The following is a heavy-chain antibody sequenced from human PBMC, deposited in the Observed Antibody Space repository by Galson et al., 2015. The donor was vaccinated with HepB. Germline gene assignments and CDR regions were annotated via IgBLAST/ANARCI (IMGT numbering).Heavy chain of an antibody. Sequence: SVKVSCKASGGTFSSYAISWVRQAPGQGLEWMGRIIPILGIANYAQKFQGRVTITADKSTSTAYMELSSLRSEDTAVYYCARDGSRYFDCCQEFDPWGQGTLVTVSS. V-gene: IGHV1-69*04. D-gene: IGHD3-9*01. CDR1: GGTFSSYA. J-gene: IGHJ5*02. CDR2: IIPILGIA. CDR3: ARDGSRYFDCCQEFDP.